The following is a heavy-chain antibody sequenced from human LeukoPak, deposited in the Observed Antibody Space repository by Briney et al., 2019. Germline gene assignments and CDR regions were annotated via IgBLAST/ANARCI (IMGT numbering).Heavy chain of an antibody. Sequence: ASVKVSCKTSGYTFTDYYIHWVRQAPGQGLEWMGWINPDSGYTNYAQKFQGRVTMTRDTSINTAYMELSRLTSDDTAVYYCATDPRTTVFGTFRYYYMDVWGEGTTVAVSS. J-gene: IGHJ6*03. CDR1: GYTFTDYY. V-gene: IGHV1-2*02. D-gene: IGHD3-3*01. CDR2: INPDSGYT. CDR3: ATDPRTTVFGTFRYYYMDV.